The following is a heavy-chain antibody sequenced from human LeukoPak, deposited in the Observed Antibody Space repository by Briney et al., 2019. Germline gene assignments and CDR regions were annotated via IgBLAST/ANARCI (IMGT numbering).Heavy chain of an antibody. Sequence: PSETLSLTCNVSGGSISSGGYYWSWIRQHPGKGLEWIGYIYYSGSTYYNPSLKSRVTISVDTSKNQFSLKLSSVTAADTAVYYCARDRARRQWPGYFDYWGQGTLVTVSS. CDR1: GGSISSGGYY. CDR2: IYYSGST. CDR3: ARDRARRQWPGYFDY. J-gene: IGHJ4*02. V-gene: IGHV4-31*03. D-gene: IGHD6-19*01.